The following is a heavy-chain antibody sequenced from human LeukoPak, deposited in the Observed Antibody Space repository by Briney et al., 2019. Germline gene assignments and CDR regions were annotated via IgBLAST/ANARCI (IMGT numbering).Heavy chain of an antibody. CDR3: ARAGSAFDI. J-gene: IGHJ3*02. Sequence: PGGSLRLSCAASGFTFSSYAMHWVRQAPGKGLEWAAVIWYDGSDKYYADSVKGRFTISRDNSKNTLYLQMNSLRAEDTAVYYCARAGSAFDIWGQGTMVTVSS. D-gene: IGHD2-15*01. CDR2: IWYDGSDK. CDR1: GFTFSSYA. V-gene: IGHV3-33*08.